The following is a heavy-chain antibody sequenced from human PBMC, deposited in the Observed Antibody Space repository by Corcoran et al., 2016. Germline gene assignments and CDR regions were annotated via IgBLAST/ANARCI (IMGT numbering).Heavy chain of an antibody. Sequence: QVQLQESGPGLVKPSETLSLTCTVSGGSISSYYWSWIRQPPGKGLEWIGYIYYRGSTNYNPSLKSRVTISVDTSKNQFSLKLSSVTAADTAVDDCARVGPGGGNWGVDYWGQGTLVTVSA. CDR2: IYYRGST. CDR1: GGSISSYY. J-gene: IGHJ4*02. D-gene: IGHD7-27*01. V-gene: IGHV4-59*01. CDR3: ARVGPGGGNWGVDY.